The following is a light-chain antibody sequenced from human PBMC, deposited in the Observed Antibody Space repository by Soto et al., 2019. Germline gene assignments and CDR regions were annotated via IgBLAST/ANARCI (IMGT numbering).Light chain of an antibody. CDR3: SSYTSSSFYV. CDR2: DVS. CDR1: SSDVGGYNY. J-gene: IGLJ1*01. V-gene: IGLV2-14*01. Sequence: QSALTQPASVSGSPGQSITISCTGTSSDVGGYNYVSWYQQYPGEAPKLMIHDVSNRPSGVSNRFSGSKSGNTASLTISGLQAEDEADYYCSSYTSSSFYVFGTGTKLTVL.